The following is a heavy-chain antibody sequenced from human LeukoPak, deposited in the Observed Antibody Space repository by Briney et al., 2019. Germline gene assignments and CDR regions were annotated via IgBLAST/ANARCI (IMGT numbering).Heavy chain of an antibody. J-gene: IGHJ4*02. D-gene: IGHD3-9*01. CDR3: ARAGSELRYFDWLLIYRLDY. CDR1: GGTFSSYA. CDR2: IIPIFGTA. V-gene: IGHV1-69*13. Sequence: ASVKVSCKASGGTFSSYAISWVRQAPGQGLEWMGGIIPIFGTANYAQKFQGRVTITADESTSTAYMELSSLRSEDTAVYYCARAGSELRYFDWLLIYRLDYWGQGTLVTVSS.